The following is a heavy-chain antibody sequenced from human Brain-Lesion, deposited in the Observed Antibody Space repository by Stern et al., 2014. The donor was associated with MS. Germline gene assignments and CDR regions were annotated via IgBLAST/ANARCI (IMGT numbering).Heavy chain of an antibody. D-gene: IGHD1-26*01. V-gene: IGHV4-39*01. Sequence: QLVQSGPGLVKPSETLSLTCTVSGGSIRSSTYYWAWIRPPPGKGLEWIGNISYSGFTYYNPSHKSRVTISVDMSKNQFSLKLSSVTAADTAIYYCARHDSVPRPSQLYSARDRGPGYFDYWGQGTLVTVSS. J-gene: IGHJ4*02. CDR3: ARHDSVPRPSQLYSARDRGPGYFDY. CDR2: ISYSGFT. CDR1: GGSIRSSTYY.